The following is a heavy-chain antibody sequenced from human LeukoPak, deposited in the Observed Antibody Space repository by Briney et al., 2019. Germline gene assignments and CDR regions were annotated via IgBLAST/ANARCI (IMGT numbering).Heavy chain of an antibody. Sequence: ASVKVSCKASGYTFINYAINWGRQAPGQRLEWVGWINAVHGNTKYSPKFQGRVSITRDTSASTAYMELSSLTSEDTAVYYCARGPRAAADDYWGPGTLVHVSP. CDR2: INAVHGNT. V-gene: IGHV1-3*01. J-gene: IGHJ4*02. CDR3: ARGPRAAADDY. CDR1: GYTFINYA. D-gene: IGHD6-13*01.